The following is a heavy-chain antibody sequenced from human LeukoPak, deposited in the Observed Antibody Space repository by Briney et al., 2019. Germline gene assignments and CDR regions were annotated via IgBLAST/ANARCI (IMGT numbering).Heavy chain of an antibody. CDR1: GFTFSSYW. CDR3: AREGSYGDWGQGFDY. D-gene: IGHD4-17*01. V-gene: IGHV3-7*01. J-gene: IGHJ4*02. Sequence: GGSLRLSCAASGFTFSSYWMSWVRQAPGKGLEWEANIKQDGSEKYYVDSVKGRFTISRDNAKNSLYLQMNSLRAEDTAVYYCAREGSYGDWGQGFDYWGQGTLVTVSS. CDR2: IKQDGSEK.